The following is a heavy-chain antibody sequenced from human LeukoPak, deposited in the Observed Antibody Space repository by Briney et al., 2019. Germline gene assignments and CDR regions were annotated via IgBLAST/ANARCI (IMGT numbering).Heavy chain of an antibody. D-gene: IGHD6-13*01. CDR1: GYTFTSYY. CDR2: FDPEDGET. V-gene: IGHV1-24*01. J-gene: IGHJ4*02. Sequence: GASVKVSCKASGYTFTSYYMHWVRQAPGKGLEWMGGFDPEDGETIYAQKFQGRVTMTEDTSTDTAYMELSSLRSEDTAVYYCATAPRAFIAAAGFDYWGQGTLVTVSS. CDR3: ATAPRAFIAAAGFDY.